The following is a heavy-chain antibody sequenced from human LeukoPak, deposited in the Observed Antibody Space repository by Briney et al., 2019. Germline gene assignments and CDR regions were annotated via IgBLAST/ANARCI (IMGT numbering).Heavy chain of an antibody. D-gene: IGHD6-6*01. Sequence: GGSLRLSCTASGFTFSGHWMSWVRQAPGKGLEWVASIRQDGSEKHYVDSVEGRFINSRDNAKNSLHLQMNSLRAEDTAVYYCAKGSSRPPNAFDIWGQGTLVTVSS. V-gene: IGHV3-7*01. CDR2: IRQDGSEK. CDR3: AKGSSRPPNAFDI. CDR1: GFTFSGHW. J-gene: IGHJ3*02.